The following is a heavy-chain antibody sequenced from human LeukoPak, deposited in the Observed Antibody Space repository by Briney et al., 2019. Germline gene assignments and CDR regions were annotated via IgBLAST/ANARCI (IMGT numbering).Heavy chain of an antibody. CDR1: GGSFSGYY. J-gene: IGHJ6*02. D-gene: IGHD3-10*01. CDR2: VNHSGST. Sequence: PSETLSLTCAVYGGSFSGYYWSWIRQPPGKGLEWIGEVNHSGSTNYNPSLKSRVTISVDTSKNQFSLKLSSVTAADTAVYYCARDLNHYGSGSYYNVDYYYYGMDVWGQGTTVTVSS. CDR3: ARDLNHYGSGSYYNVDYYYYGMDV. V-gene: IGHV4-34*01.